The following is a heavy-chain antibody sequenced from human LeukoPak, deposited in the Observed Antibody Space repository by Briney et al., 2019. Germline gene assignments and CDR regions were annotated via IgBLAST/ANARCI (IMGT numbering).Heavy chain of an antibody. Sequence: ASVKVSCKASGYTFTDYYLHWVRQAPGQGLEWMGWISAYNGNTNYAQKLQGRVTMTTDTSTSTAYMELRGLRSDDTAVYYCARDWGEQWLTYWGQGTLVTVSS. CDR3: ARDWGEQWLTY. CDR2: ISAYNGNT. CDR1: GYTFTDYY. J-gene: IGHJ4*02. V-gene: IGHV1-18*04. D-gene: IGHD6-19*01.